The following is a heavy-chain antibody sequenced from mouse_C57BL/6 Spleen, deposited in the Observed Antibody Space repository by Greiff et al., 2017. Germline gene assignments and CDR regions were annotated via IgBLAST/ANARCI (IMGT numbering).Heavy chain of an antibody. D-gene: IGHD1-1*01. CDR3: TRDYGSSYGNAMDY. J-gene: IGHJ4*01. Sequence: EVKLMESGEGLVKPGGSLKLSCAASGFTFSSYAMSWVRQTPEKRLEWVAYISSGGDYIYYADTVKGRFTISRDNARNTLYLQMSSLKSEDTAMYYCTRDYGSSYGNAMDYWGQGTSVTVSS. CDR2: ISSGGDYI. V-gene: IGHV5-9-1*02. CDR1: GFTFSSYA.